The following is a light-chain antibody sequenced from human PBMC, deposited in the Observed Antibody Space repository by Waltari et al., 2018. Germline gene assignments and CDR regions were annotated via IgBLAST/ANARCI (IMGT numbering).Light chain of an antibody. CDR1: SSHTGNTY. V-gene: IGLV1-51*02. CDR2: EDS. Sequence: QSVLTQPPSVSAAPGPRVTIPCSGGSSHTGNTYVYWYRQFPGTAPNPLLYEDSERPSGIPGRFSGSKSGTSATLDITGLQAGDEADYYCGTWDSSLSGAVFGGGTHLTVL. CDR3: GTWDSSLSGAV. J-gene: IGLJ7*01.